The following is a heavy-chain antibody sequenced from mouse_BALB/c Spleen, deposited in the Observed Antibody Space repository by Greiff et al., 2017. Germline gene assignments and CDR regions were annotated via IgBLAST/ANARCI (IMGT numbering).Heavy chain of an antibody. CDR2: IWSGGST. V-gene: IGHV2-2*02. D-gene: IGHD2-1*01. CDR3: ARNSGGNYVSYYAMDY. J-gene: IGHJ4*01. Sequence: VQLQQSGPGLVQPSQSLSITCTVSGFSLTSYGVHWVRQSPGKGLEWLGVIWSGGSTDYNAAFISRLSISKDNSKSQVFFKMNSLQANDTAIYYCARNSGGNYVSYYAMDYWGQGTSVTVSS. CDR1: GFSLTSYG.